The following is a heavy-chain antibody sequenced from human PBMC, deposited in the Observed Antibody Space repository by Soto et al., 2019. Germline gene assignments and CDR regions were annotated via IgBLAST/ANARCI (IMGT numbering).Heavy chain of an antibody. CDR1: GYTFTGYY. CDR3: ARESSSGWYYAFDI. J-gene: IGHJ3*02. CDR2: INPNSGGT. Sequence: QVQLVQSGAEVKKPGASVKVSCKASGYTFTGYYMLWVRQAPGQGLEWMGWINPNSGGTNYAQKFQGWVTMTRDTSISTAYMELSRLRSDDTAVYYCARESSSGWYYAFDIWGQGTMVTVSS. D-gene: IGHD6-13*01. V-gene: IGHV1-2*04.